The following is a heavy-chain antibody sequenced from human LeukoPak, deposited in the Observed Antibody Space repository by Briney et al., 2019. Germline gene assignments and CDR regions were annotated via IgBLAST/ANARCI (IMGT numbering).Heavy chain of an antibody. D-gene: IGHD5-12*01. V-gene: IGHV3-53*01. CDR2: IYSGGST. Sequence: PGGSLRLSCAASGFTVSSNYMSWVRQAPGKGLEWVSVIYSGGSTYYADSVKGRFTISRDNSKNTLYLQMNGLRVEDTAVYYCAKDMQTWPRFPDYWGQGTLVTVSS. J-gene: IGHJ4*02. CDR1: GFTVSSNY. CDR3: AKDMQTWPRFPDY.